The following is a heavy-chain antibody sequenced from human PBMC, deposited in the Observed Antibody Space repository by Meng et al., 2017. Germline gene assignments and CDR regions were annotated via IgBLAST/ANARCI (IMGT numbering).Heavy chain of an antibody. J-gene: IGHJ4*02. Sequence: GESLKISCAASGFTFSSYSMNWVRQAPGKGLEWVSSISNSSSDIYYAASVKGRFTISGDNAKSSLYLQRNSLRAEDTAVYYCARGRGSSGWKFDYWGQGTLVTVSS. CDR1: GFTFSSYS. CDR2: ISNSSSDI. CDR3: ARGRGSSGWKFDY. D-gene: IGHD6-19*01. V-gene: IGHV3-21*01.